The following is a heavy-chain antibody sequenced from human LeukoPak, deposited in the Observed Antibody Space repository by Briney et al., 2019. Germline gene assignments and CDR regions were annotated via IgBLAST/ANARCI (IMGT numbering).Heavy chain of an antibody. V-gene: IGHV4-39*07. Sequence: SETLSLTCTVSGGSISSSSYYWGWIRQPPGKGLEWIGSIYYSGSTYYNPSLKSRVTISVDTSKNQFSPKLSSVTAADTAVYYCARSRARVAVAAFDYWGQGTLVTVSS. CDR3: ARSRARVAVAAFDY. J-gene: IGHJ4*02. CDR2: IYYSGST. D-gene: IGHD6-19*01. CDR1: GGSISSSSYY.